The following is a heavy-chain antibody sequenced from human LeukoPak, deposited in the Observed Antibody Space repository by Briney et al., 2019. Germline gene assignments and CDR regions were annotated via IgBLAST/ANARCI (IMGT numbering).Heavy chain of an antibody. CDR1: GFPFSSYA. D-gene: IGHD3-10*01. CDR2: ISRRDDYT. J-gene: IGHJ4*02. CDR3: ANDYRSGSFHDF. Sequence: KPGGSLRLSCAASGFPFSSYAMSWVRQPPGKGLEWVSVISRRDDYTYYADSVKGRFTISRDNSKNPLYLQMITLRAEDTAVYYCANDYRSGSFHDFWGQGTLVTVSS. V-gene: IGHV3-23*01.